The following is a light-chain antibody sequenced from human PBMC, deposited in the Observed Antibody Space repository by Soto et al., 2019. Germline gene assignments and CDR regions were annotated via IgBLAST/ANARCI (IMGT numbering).Light chain of an antibody. CDR1: QSVGSN. CDR2: GAS. V-gene: IGKV3-15*01. CDR3: QQYDQCPAWT. Sequence: LAVSVRQSVGSNLAWYQQKPGQAPRLLIYGASTRATGIPARFSGSGSETEFTIPIRCADAAYPVIRSCQQYDQCPAWTFGRGTKLDIK. J-gene: IGKJ1*01.